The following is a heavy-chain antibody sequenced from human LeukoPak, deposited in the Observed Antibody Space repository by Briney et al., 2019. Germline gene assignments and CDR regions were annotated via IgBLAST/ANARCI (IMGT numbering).Heavy chain of an antibody. CDR1: GFTFSSYE. V-gene: IGHV3-48*03. D-gene: IGHD3-3*01. CDR3: ARGRITIFGVVISTPQDY. Sequence: GGSLRLSCAASGFTFSSYEMNWVRQAPGKGLEWVSYISSSGSTIYYADSVKGRFTISRDNAKNSLYLQMNSLRAEDTAVYYCARGRITIFGVVISTPQDYWGQGTLVIVSS. J-gene: IGHJ4*02. CDR2: ISSSGSTI.